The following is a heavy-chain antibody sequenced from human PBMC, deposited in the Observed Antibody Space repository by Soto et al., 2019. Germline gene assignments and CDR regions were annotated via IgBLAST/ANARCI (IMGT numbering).Heavy chain of an antibody. CDR1: GFTVSSNY. V-gene: IGHV3-53*04. J-gene: IGHJ6*03. CDR3: AREGLVVGAATRSSYYYYMDV. D-gene: IGHD2-15*01. Sequence: GSLRLSCAASGFTVSSNYMSWVRQAPGKGLEWVSVIYSGGSTYYADSVKGRFTISRHNSKNTLYLQTNSLRAEDTAVYYCAREGLVVGAATRSSYYYYMDVWGKGTTVTVSS. CDR2: IYSGGST.